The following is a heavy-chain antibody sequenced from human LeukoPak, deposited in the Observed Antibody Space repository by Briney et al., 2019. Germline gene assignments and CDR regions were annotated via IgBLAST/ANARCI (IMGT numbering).Heavy chain of an antibody. CDR1: GYTFTGYY. Sequence: ASVKVSCKASGYTFTGYYMHWVRQAPGQGLEWMGRINPNSGGTNYAQKFQGRVTMTRDTSISTAYMELSRLRSDDTAVYYCARGYVDIVANSAFDIWGQGTVVTVSS. J-gene: IGHJ3*02. D-gene: IGHD5-12*01. CDR2: INPNSGGT. CDR3: ARGYVDIVANSAFDI. V-gene: IGHV1-2*06.